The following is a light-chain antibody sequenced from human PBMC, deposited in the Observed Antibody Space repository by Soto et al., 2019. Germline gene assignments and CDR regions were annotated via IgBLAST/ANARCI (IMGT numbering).Light chain of an antibody. CDR1: QNISNY. V-gene: IGKV3-11*01. CDR2: DVS. Sequence: IVLTQSPATVSLSPGKRASLSCMASQNISNYLIWYQQKPGQAPRLLIYDVSNRATGIPARFSGSGSGTDFTLTISSLQPEDFATYYCQQANSLPLTLGGGTKVDIK. J-gene: IGKJ4*01. CDR3: QQANSLPLT.